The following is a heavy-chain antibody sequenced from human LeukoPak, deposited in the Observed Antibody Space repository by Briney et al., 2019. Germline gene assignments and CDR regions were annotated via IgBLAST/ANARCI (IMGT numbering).Heavy chain of an antibody. CDR1: GGSFSGYY. CDR3: ARGTGEVRGVIIIRFDY. J-gene: IGHJ4*02. Sequence: PSETLSLTCAVYGGSFSGYYWSWIRQPPGKGLEWIGEINHSGSTNYNPSLKSRVTISVDTSKNQFSLKLSSVTAADTAVYYCARGTGEVRGVIIIRFDYWGQGTLVTVSS. CDR2: INHSGST. V-gene: IGHV4-34*01. D-gene: IGHD3-10*01.